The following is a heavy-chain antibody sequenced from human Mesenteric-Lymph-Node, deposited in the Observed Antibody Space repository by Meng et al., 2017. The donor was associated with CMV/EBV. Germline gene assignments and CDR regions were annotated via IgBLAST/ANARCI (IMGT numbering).Heavy chain of an antibody. V-gene: IGHV3-30*02. J-gene: IGHJ6*02. CDR2: IRYDGSNE. Sequence: GGSLRLSCAASGFTFSNYDMYWVRQAPGKGLEWAAFIRYDGSNEYYGDSLKGRFTVSRDNSKNTLYLQMNSLRGEDTAVYYCARDAYDSSYYYGMDVWGQGTTVTVSS. CDR1: GFTFSNYD. CDR3: ARDAYDSSYYYGMDV. D-gene: IGHD3-3*01.